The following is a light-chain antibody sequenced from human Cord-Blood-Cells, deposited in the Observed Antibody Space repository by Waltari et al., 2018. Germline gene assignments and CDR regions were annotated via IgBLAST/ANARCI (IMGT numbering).Light chain of an antibody. J-gene: IGKJ2*01. CDR3: QQSYSTPMYT. CDR2: AAS. Sequence: DIHMPQSPSPLSASVGDRAPITCRASQSISSYLNWYQQKPGKAPKLLIYAASSLQSGVPSRFSGSGSGTDFTLTISSLQPEDFATYYCQQSYSTPMYTFGQGTKLEIK. CDR1: QSISSY. V-gene: IGKV1-39*01.